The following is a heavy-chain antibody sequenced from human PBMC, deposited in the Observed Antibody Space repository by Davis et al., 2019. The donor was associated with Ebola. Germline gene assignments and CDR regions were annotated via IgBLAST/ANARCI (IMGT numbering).Heavy chain of an antibody. Sequence: MPSETLSLTCTVSGGSISSYYWSWIRQPPGKGLEWIGHIYYSGSTNYNPSLRSRVTISLDTSKNQFSLKLSSVTAADTAVYYCARLRVAKYDTFDPWGQGTLVTVSS. CDR3: ARLRVAKYDTFDP. D-gene: IGHD3-22*01. CDR2: IYYSGST. CDR1: GGSISSYY. V-gene: IGHV4-59*01. J-gene: IGHJ5*02.